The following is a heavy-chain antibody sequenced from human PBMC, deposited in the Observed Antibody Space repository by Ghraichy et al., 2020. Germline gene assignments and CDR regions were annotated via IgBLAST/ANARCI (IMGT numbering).Heavy chain of an antibody. CDR2: ISSSSSYI. Sequence: GGSLRLSCAASGFTFSSYSMNWVRQAPGKGLEWVSSISSSSSYIYYADSVKGRFTISRDNAKNSLYLQMNSLRAEDTAVYYCARDQGSLRYFDWLLHKTIIPAQTYYYYCMDVWGQGTTVTAYS. CDR3: ARDQGSLRYFDWLLHKTIIPAQTYYYYCMDV. J-gene: IGHJ6*01. CDR1: GFTFSSYS. V-gene: IGHV3-21*01. D-gene: IGHD3-9*01.